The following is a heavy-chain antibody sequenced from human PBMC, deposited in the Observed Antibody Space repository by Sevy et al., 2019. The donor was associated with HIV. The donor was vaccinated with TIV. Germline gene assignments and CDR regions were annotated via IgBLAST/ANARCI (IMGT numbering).Heavy chain of an antibody. V-gene: IGHV3-30*18. CDR3: AKAHADCSGGTCYTAHYYYDMDV. CDR1: GFAFSDYA. CDR2: ISYAGDNK. D-gene: IGHD2-15*01. J-gene: IGHJ6*02. Sequence: GGSLRLSCAASGFAFSDYAMHWVRQAPGKGLEWVAAISYAGDNKYFADSVKGRFTVSKDNSKNTRYLEMNSLGAEDTAVYYCAKAHADCSGGTCYTAHYYYDMDVWGQGATVTVSS.